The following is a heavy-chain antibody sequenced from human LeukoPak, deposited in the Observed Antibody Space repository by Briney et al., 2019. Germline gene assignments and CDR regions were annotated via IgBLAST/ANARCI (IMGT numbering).Heavy chain of an antibody. CDR1: GFTFSNAW. D-gene: IGHD3-9*01. V-gene: IGHV3-15*01. CDR2: IKSKTDGGTT. CDR3: TTDPDYDMLNWFDP. Sequence: GGSLRLSCAASGFTFSNAWMSWVRQAPGKGLEWVGRIKSKTDGGTTDYAAPVKGRFAISRDDSKNTLYLQMNSLKTEDIAVYYCTTDPDYDMLNWFDPWGQGTLVTVSS. J-gene: IGHJ5*02.